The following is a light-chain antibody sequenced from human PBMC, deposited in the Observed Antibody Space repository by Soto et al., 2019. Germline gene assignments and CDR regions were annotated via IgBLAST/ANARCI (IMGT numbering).Light chain of an antibody. CDR3: QQAFSAPLP. J-gene: IGKJ4*01. V-gene: IGKV1-39*01. CDR2: TAS. Sequence: DIQMTQSPTSLSAPVGDSVTITCRASQNIKKFLNWYQQKPGTAPKLLIYTASSVQAGFPPRFSGSGSGTDFILTISNLQPEDFATYSCQQAFSAPLPFGGGTRVEI. CDR1: QNIKKF.